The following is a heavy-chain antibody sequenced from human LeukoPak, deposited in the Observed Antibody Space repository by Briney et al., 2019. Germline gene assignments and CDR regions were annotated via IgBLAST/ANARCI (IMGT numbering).Heavy chain of an antibody. D-gene: IGHD3-22*01. CDR2: IIPIFGTA. CDR1: GGTFISYA. Sequence: ASVKVSCKASGGTFISYAISWVRQAPAQGLEWMGRIIPIFGTANYAQKFQGRVTITTDESTSTAYMELSSLRSEDTAVYYCARDFTYYDSSGYLWGEDYFDYWGQGTLVTVSS. V-gene: IGHV1-69*05. CDR3: ARDFTYYDSSGYLWGEDYFDY. J-gene: IGHJ4*02.